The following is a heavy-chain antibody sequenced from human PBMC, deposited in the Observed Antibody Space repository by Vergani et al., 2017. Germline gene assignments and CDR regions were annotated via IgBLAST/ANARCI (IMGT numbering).Heavy chain of an antibody. V-gene: IGHV3-30*18. CDR2: ISYDGSNK. CDR3: AKTEDSTSESWYFDL. J-gene: IGHJ2*01. CDR1: GFTFSSYG. D-gene: IGHD6-13*01. Sequence: QVQLVESGGGVVQPGRSLRLSCAASGFTFSSYGMHWVRQAPGKGLEWVAVISYDGSNKYYADSVKGRFTISRDNSKNTLYLQMNSLRAEDTAVYYCAKTEDSTSESWYFDLWGRGSVVFVSS.